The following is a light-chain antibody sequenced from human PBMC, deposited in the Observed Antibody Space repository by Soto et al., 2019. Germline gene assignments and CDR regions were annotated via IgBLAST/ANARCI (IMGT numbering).Light chain of an antibody. J-gene: IGKJ1*01. CDR1: QSISSW. CDR2: DAS. CDR3: QQYNSYPLT. Sequence: DIQMTQSPSTLSASVGDRVTITGRASQSISSWLAWYQQKPGKAPKLLIYDASSLESGVPSRFSGSGSGTEFTLTISSLQPDDFATYYCQQYNSYPLTVGQGTKVDIK. V-gene: IGKV1-5*01.